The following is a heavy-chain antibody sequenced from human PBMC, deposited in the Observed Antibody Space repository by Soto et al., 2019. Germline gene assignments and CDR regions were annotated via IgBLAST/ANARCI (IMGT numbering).Heavy chain of an antibody. CDR1: GGSVSSGSYY. Sequence: PSETLSLTCTVSGGSVSSGSYYWSWIRQHPGRGLEWIGYIYYTGNTYYNPSLKSRLAISVDTSKNQFSLKLTSVTAADTAVYYCARDPRRPYYHDHWGQGTLVTVSS. D-gene: IGHD3-10*01. CDR3: ARDPRRPYYHDH. CDR2: IYYTGNT. V-gene: IGHV4-31*03. J-gene: IGHJ4*02.